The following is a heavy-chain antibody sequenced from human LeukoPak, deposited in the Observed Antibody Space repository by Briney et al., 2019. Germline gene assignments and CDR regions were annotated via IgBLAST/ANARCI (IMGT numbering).Heavy chain of an antibody. CDR1: GYTFTSYG. J-gene: IGHJ5*02. Sequence: GGSVKVSCKASGYTFTSYGIHWVRQAPGQRLEWMGWINAGNGNTKYSQKFQGRVTFTRDTSATTALMELSSLRSEDTAVYYCARESQLRRLVNENWFDPWGQGTLVTVSS. D-gene: IGHD3-9*01. CDR3: ARESQLRRLVNENWFDP. V-gene: IGHV1-3*01. CDR2: INAGNGNT.